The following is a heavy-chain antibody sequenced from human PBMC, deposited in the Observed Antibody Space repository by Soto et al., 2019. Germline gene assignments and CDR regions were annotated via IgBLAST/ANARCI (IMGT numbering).Heavy chain of an antibody. CDR3: ASSHSSSWYMGTWYFDY. D-gene: IGHD6-13*01. V-gene: IGHV4-59*08. CDR1: GGSISSYY. Sequence: PSETLSLTCTASGGSISSYYWSWIRQPPGKGLEWIGYIYYSGSTNYNPSLKSRVTISVDTSKNQFSLKLSSVTAADTAVYYCASSHSSSWYMGTWYFDYWGQGTLVTVSS. CDR2: IYYSGST. J-gene: IGHJ4*02.